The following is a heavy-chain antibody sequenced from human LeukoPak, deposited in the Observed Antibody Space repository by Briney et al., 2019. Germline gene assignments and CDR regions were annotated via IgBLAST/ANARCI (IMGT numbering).Heavy chain of an antibody. CDR3: ARYSYCGGDCYDAFDI. D-gene: IGHD2-21*02. J-gene: IGHJ3*02. V-gene: IGHV4-59*01. CDR1: GGSISSYY. CDR2: IYYSGST. Sequence: SETLSLTCTVSGGSISSYYWSWIRQPPGKGLEWSGYIYYSGSTNYNPSLKSRVTISVDTSKNQFSLKLSSVTAADTAVYYCARYSYCGGDCYDAFDIWGQGTMVTVSS.